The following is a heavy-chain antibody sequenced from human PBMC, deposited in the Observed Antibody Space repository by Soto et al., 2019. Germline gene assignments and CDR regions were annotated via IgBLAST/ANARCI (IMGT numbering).Heavy chain of an antibody. V-gene: IGHV4-34*01. J-gene: IGHJ4*02. CDR2: INHSGST. Sequence: SETLSLTCAVYGGSFSGYYWSWIRQPPGKGLEWIGEINHSGSTNYNPSLKSRVTISVDTSKNQFSLKLSSVTAADTAVYYCATTVTATYYFDYWGQGTLVTVSS. D-gene: IGHD2-21*02. CDR3: ATTVTATYYFDY. CDR1: GGSFSGYY.